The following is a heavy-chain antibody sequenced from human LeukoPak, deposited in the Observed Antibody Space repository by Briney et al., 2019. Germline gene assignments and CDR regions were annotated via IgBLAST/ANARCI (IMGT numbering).Heavy chain of an antibody. Sequence: PGGSLRLSCAASGFTFSTYWMHGVRQAPGKGLVWVSRINTDGSSTSYADSVKARFTISRDNAKNTLYLQMNSLRAEDTAVYYCEREYSSGWYFDYWGQGTLVTVSS. J-gene: IGHJ4*02. CDR2: INTDGSST. D-gene: IGHD6-19*01. CDR3: EREYSSGWYFDY. CDR1: GFTFSTYW. V-gene: IGHV3-74*01.